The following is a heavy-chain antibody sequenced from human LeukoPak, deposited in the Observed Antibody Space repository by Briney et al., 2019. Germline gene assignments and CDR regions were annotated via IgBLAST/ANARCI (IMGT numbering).Heavy chain of an antibody. CDR3: ARLYSGTYDDY. V-gene: IGHV4-59*08. D-gene: IGHD1-26*01. CDR1: GGSLTNYY. CDR2: IYYNGNT. Sequence: SETLSLTCTVSGGSLTNYYWSWIRQPPGKGLECIGSIYYNGNTNHNPSLQSRVTMSVDTSKNQFSLKLSSVTAADTAVYYCARLYSGTYDDYWGQGTLVTVSS. J-gene: IGHJ4*02.